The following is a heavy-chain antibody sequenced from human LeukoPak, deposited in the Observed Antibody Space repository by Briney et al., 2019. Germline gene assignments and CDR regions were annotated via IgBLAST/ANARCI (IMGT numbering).Heavy chain of an antibody. CDR1: GYTFTSYD. Sequence: ASVTVSCKASGYTFTSYDINWVRQATGQGLEWMVWMNPNSGNTGYAQKFQGRVTMTRNTSISTAYMELSSLRSEDTAVYYCARGYCSSTSCYTENWFDPWGQGTLVTVSS. V-gene: IGHV1-8*01. J-gene: IGHJ5*02. CDR2: MNPNSGNT. D-gene: IGHD2-2*02. CDR3: ARGYCSSTSCYTENWFDP.